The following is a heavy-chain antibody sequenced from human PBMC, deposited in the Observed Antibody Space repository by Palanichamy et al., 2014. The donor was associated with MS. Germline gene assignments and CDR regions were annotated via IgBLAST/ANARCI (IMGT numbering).Heavy chain of an antibody. Sequence: EVQLVESGGGLVQPGGSLRLSCAASGFTFSTSWMHWVRQAPGKGLEWVSRIMRDATGTHYADSVRGRFTVSRDNAKNTVYLQMNSLTAEDTAVYYCTRDGSHYDFDYWGQGTLVTVSS. CDR1: GFTFSTSW. V-gene: IGHV3-74*01. CDR3: TRDGSHYDFDY. D-gene: IGHD3-16*01. CDR2: IMRDATGT. J-gene: IGHJ4*02.